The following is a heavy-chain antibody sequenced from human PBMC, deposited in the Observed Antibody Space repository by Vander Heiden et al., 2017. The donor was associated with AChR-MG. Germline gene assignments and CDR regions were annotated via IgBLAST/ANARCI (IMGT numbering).Heavy chain of an antibody. D-gene: IGHD4-17*01. V-gene: IGHV6-1*01. Sequence: QVQLQQSGPGLVKPSQTLSLTCAISGDRVSSNSAAWNGIRQAPSRGVEWLGRTYYRSKWYNDYAVSVKSRITINPDTSKNQFSLQLNSVTPEDTAVYYCARDLLSYGDYYYYYGMDVWGQGTTVTVSS. CDR2: TYYRSKWYN. CDR1: GDRVSSNSAA. J-gene: IGHJ6*02. CDR3: ARDLLSYGDYYYYYGMDV.